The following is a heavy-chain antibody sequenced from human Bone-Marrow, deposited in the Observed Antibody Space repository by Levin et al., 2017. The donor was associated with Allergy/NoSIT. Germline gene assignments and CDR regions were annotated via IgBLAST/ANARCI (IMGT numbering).Heavy chain of an antibody. J-gene: IGHJ3*02. V-gene: IGHV4-4*02. D-gene: IGHD3-3*01. CDR1: GGAISSSKW. CDR2: IFHRGST. CDR3: SKDPPFEVGVTSPSDI. Sequence: PSETLSLTCAVSGGAISSSKWRTWVRQPSGKGPEWIGEIFHRGSTNYNPSLRSRVTISVDMSKNQFSLKLTSVTAAATAVFYCSKDPPFEVGVTSPSDIWGQGTMVTVSS.